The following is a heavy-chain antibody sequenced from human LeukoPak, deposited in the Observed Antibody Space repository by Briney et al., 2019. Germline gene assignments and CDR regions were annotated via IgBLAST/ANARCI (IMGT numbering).Heavy chain of an antibody. CDR1: GYTFTSYG. Sequence: ASAKVSCKASGYTFTSYGISWVRQAPGQGLEWMGWISAYNGNTNYAQKLQGRVTMTTDTSTSTAYMELRSLRSDDTAVYYCARDIVVVPAAIQTGRNHYYYYYYMDVWGKGTTVTVSS. CDR2: ISAYNGNT. J-gene: IGHJ6*03. CDR3: ARDIVVVPAAIQTGRNHYYYYYYMDV. V-gene: IGHV1-18*01. D-gene: IGHD2-2*01.